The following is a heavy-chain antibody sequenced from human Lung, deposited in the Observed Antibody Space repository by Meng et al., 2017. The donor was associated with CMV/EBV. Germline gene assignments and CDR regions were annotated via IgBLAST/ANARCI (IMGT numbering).Heavy chain of an antibody. V-gene: IGHV3-15*01. Sequence: GGSXRLXCAASGFTFSNAWMTWVRQAPGKGLEWVGRVKSKADGGTTDYAAPVKGRFTISRDDSENTLYLQMTSLKTEDTAVYYCTTRTSGDYYDSSGYYYWXQGTLVTVSS. J-gene: IGHJ4*02. CDR1: GFTFSNAW. CDR2: VKSKADGGTT. D-gene: IGHD3-22*01. CDR3: TTRTSGDYYDSSGYYY.